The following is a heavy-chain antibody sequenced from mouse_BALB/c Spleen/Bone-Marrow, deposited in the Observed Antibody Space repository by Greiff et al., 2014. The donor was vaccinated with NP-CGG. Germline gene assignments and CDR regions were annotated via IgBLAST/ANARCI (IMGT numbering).Heavy chain of an antibody. CDR2: ISSGGST. CDR3: AKRGAYGNFWFAY. D-gene: IGHD2-10*02. Sequence: VQLKESGGGLVKPGGSLKLSCAASGFTFSSYAMSWVRQTPEERLEWVASISSGGSTYYPDSVKGRFTISRDNARNILYLQMSSLRSEDTAMYYCAKRGAYGNFWFAYWAKGLWSLSLQ. J-gene: IGHJ3*01. CDR1: GFTFSSYA. V-gene: IGHV5-6-5*01.